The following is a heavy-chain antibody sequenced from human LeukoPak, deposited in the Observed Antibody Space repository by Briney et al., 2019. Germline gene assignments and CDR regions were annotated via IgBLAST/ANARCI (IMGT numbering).Heavy chain of an antibody. Sequence: SVKVSCKASGGTFSSYAISWVRQAPGQGLEWMGGIIPIFRTANYAQKFQGRVTITTDESTSTAYMELSSLRSEDTAVYYCARELRPKYSSSWYASYYMDVWGKGTTVNVSS. J-gene: IGHJ6*03. CDR2: IIPIFRTA. CDR3: ARELRPKYSSSWYASYYMDV. D-gene: IGHD6-13*01. V-gene: IGHV1-69*05. CDR1: GGTFSSYA.